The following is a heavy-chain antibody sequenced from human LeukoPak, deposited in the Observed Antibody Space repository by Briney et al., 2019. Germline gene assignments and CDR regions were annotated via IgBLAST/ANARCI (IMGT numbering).Heavy chain of an antibody. CDR3: ASTAVVVAATSDAFDI. CDR2: IYTSGST. Sequence: SETLSLTCTVPGGSISSYYCSWVRQPAGKGLEWDGPIYTSGSTNYNPSLKSRVTMSVDTSKNQFSLKLSSVTAADTAVYYCASTAVVVAATSDAFDIWGQGTMVTVSS. J-gene: IGHJ3*02. V-gene: IGHV4-4*07. D-gene: IGHD2-15*01. CDR1: GGSISSYY.